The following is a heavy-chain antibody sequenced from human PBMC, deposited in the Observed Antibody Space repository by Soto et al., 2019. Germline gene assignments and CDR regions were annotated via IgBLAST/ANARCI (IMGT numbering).Heavy chain of an antibody. V-gene: IGHV2-5*02. J-gene: IGHJ4*02. CDR3: AHSSSISLFDY. CDR2: IYWDDNK. D-gene: IGHD3-3*02. Sequence: QITLKESGPTLVQPTQTLTLTCAFSGFSLSTTGLGVGWIRQPPGKAPEWLVVIYWDDNKRYNPSLQSRLTIIKYTAKNQVVLIMANMDPVDTGTYYCAHSSSISLFDYLGQGALVTVSS. CDR1: GFSLSTTGLG.